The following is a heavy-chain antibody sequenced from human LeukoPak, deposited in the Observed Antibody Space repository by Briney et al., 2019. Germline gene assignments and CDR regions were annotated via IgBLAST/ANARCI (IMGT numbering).Heavy chain of an antibody. J-gene: IGHJ4*02. CDR3: AGVFSGRRPFEL. CDR2: IYYRGTT. V-gene: IGHV4-59*03. D-gene: IGHD3-10*01. Sequence: SETLSLTCTVSGGSINDYYWNWLRQPPGKGLEWIGFIYYRGTTNNNPSLKSRVTTSIDTSKKQFSLNLSSVTAADTAIYYCAGVFSGRRPFELWGQGILVSVSS. CDR1: GGSINDYY.